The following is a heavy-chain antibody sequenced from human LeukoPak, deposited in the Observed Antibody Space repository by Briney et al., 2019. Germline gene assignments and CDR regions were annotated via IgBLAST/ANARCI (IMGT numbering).Heavy chain of an antibody. CDR3: ARDRRWDLLHAFDI. J-gene: IGHJ3*02. CDR1: GGSISSYF. CDR2: AHYSEST. D-gene: IGHD1-26*01. Sequence: PSETLALTWTVAGGSISSYFWSWIRQPAGKGLEWVSYAHYSESTNYNHSLKSRVAISLDTSKNQFSLMLNSVTAADTAVYYCARDRRWDLLHAFDIWGQGTMVTVSS. V-gene: IGHV4-59*01.